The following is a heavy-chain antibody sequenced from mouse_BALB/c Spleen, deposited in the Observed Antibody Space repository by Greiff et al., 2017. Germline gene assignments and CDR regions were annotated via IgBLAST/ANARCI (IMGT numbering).Heavy chain of an antibody. J-gene: IGHJ4*01. D-gene: IGHD2-4*01. CDR1: GYSITSGYY. CDR3: AREGIKYAMDY. V-gene: IGHV3-6*02. CDR2: ISYDGSN. Sequence: EVQLVESGPGLVKPSQSLSLTCSVTGYSITSGYYWNWIRQFPGNKLEWMGYISYDGSNNYNPSLKNRISITRDTSKNQFFLKLNSVTTEDTATYYCAREGIKYAMDYWGQGTSVTVSS.